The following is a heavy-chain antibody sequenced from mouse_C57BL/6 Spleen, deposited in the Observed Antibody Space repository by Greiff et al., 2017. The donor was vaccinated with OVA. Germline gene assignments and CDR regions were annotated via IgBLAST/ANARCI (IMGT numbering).Heavy chain of an antibody. D-gene: IGHD1-1*01. CDR1: GYTFTSYW. CDR3: ARRGDYYGSSHWYFDV. V-gene: IGHV1-55*01. Sequence: QVQLQQPGAELVKPGASVKMSCKASGYTFTSYWITWVKQRPGQGLEWIGDIYPGSGSTNYNEKFKSKATLTVDTSSSTAYMQLRSLTSEDSAVYYCARRGDYYGSSHWYFDVWGTGTTVTVSS. J-gene: IGHJ1*03. CDR2: IYPGSGST.